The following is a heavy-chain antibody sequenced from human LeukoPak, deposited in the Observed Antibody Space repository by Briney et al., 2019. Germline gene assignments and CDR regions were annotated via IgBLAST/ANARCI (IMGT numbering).Heavy chain of an antibody. V-gene: IGHV1-2*02. CDR2: INPNSGGT. J-gene: IGHJ6*02. D-gene: IGHD3-9*01. Sequence: ASVKVSCKASGYTFTGYYMHWVRQAPGQGLEWMGWINPNSGGTNYAQKFQGRVTMTRDTSIITAYMELSRLRSDDTAVYYCARDPNFDWLLYEAYYYYGMDVWGQGTTVTVSS. CDR1: GYTFTGYY. CDR3: ARDPNFDWLLYEAYYYYGMDV.